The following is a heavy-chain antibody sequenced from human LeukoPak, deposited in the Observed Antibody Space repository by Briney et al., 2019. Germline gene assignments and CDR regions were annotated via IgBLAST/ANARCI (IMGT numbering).Heavy chain of an antibody. Sequence: GESLKISCKGSGYTFTSYWIGWVRQMPGKGLEWMGIIYPGDSDTRYSSSFQGQVTISADKSINTAYLQWSSLRSEDTAVYYCARDQGDGYTLDYWGQGTLVTVSS. D-gene: IGHD5-24*01. CDR1: GYTFTSYW. V-gene: IGHV5-51*01. CDR2: IYPGDSDT. J-gene: IGHJ4*02. CDR3: ARDQGDGYTLDY.